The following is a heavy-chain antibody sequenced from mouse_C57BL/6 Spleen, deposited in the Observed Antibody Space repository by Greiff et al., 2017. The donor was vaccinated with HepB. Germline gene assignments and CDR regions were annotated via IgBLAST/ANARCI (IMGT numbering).Heavy chain of an antibody. J-gene: IGHJ4*01. CDR2: INYDGSST. D-gene: IGHD1-1*01. CDR1: GFTFSDYY. CDR3: ARERDYGSSYEGAMDY. Sequence: EVKLVESEGGLVQPGSSMKLSCTASGFTFSDYYMAWVRQVQEKGLEWVANINYDGSSTYYLDSLKSRFIISRDNAKNILYLQMSSLKSEDTATYYCARERDYGSSYEGAMDYWGQGTSVTVSS. V-gene: IGHV5-16*01.